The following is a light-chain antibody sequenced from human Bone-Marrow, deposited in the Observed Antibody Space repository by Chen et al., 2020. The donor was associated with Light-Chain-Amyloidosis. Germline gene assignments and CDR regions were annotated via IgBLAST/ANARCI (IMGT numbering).Light chain of an antibody. CDR1: ESLSDDY. CDR3: HQYGITPHT. J-gene: IGKJ2*01. CDR2: GAS. Sequence: ETVLTQSPGILSLERGERATLSCRASESLSDDYLAWFQHKPGQAPRLIIYGASDMATGIPDRFTGSGSGADFSLTITSLEPEDFAVYYCHQYGITPHTFGQGTKLQLK. V-gene: IGKV3-20*01.